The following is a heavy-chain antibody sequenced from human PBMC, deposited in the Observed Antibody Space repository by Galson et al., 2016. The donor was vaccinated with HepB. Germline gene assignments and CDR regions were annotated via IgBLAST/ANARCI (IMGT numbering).Heavy chain of an antibody. D-gene: IGHD6-6*01. V-gene: IGHV3-48*02. Sequence: SLRLSCAASGFTFSASTMNWVRQTPEKGLEWVSYINAPSDAIYYADSVKGRFTISRDNAKNSLYLQMNSLRDEDTAVYYCARNFLPARPDYYYYGMDVWGQGTTVTVSS. CDR2: INAPSDAI. CDR1: GFTFSAST. CDR3: ARNFLPARPDYYYYGMDV. J-gene: IGHJ6*02.